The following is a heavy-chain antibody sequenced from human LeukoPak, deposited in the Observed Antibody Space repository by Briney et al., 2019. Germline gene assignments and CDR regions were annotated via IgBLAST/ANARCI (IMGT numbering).Heavy chain of an antibody. Sequence: PSQTLSLTCTVSGGSISSGGYYWSWIRQHPGKSLEWIGYIYYSGSTYYNPSLKSRVTISVDTSKNQFSLKLSSVTAADTAVYYCARARDWDYTFDYWGQGTLVTVSS. CDR1: GGSISSGGYY. CDR2: IYYSGST. V-gene: IGHV4-31*03. J-gene: IGHJ4*02. D-gene: IGHD1-7*01. CDR3: ARARDWDYTFDY.